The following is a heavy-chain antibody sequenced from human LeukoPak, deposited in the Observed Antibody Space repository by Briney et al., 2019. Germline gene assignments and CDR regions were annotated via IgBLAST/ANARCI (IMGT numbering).Heavy chain of an antibody. D-gene: IGHD3-9*01. CDR2: FDPEDGET. CDR3: ATPGSPYDILTGYYPKPFDY. Sequence: GASVKVSCKVSGYTLTELSMHWVRQAPGKGLEWMGGFDPEDGETIYAHKFQGRVTMTEDTSTDTAYMELSSLRSEDTAVYYCATPGSPYDILTGYYPKPFDYWGQGTLVTVSS. CDR1: GYTLTELS. J-gene: IGHJ4*02. V-gene: IGHV1-24*01.